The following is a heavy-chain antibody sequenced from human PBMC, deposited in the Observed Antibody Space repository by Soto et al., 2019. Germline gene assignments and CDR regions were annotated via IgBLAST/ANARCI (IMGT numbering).Heavy chain of an antibody. Sequence: QVQLVQSGAEVKKPGSSVQVSCKASGGTFSSYAISWVRQAPGQGLEWMGGIIPIFGTANYAQKFQGRGSITADKSTSTADMELSSLRSEDTAVDYCASHYCSGGSCYFPFDYWGQGTLVTVSS. J-gene: IGHJ4*02. CDR1: GGTFSSYA. V-gene: IGHV1-69*06. D-gene: IGHD2-15*01. CDR2: IIPIFGTA. CDR3: ASHYCSGGSCYFPFDY.